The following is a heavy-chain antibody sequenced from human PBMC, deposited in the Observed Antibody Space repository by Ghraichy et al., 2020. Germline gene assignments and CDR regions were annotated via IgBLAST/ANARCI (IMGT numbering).Heavy chain of an antibody. CDR2: ISGSGGST. Sequence: GESLNISCAASGFTFNSYAMSWVRQAPGKGLEWVSAISGSGGSTYYADSVKGRFTISRDNSKNTLYLQMNSLRAEDTAVYYCAKGWGGYDWDYFDYWGQGTLVTVSS. D-gene: IGHD5-12*01. CDR3: AKGWGGYDWDYFDY. V-gene: IGHV3-23*01. CDR1: GFTFNSYA. J-gene: IGHJ4*02.